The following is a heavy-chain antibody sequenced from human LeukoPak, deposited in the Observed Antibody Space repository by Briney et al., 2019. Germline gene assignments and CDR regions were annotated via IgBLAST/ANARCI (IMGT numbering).Heavy chain of an antibody. CDR2: IKQDGSEK. Sequence: GGSLRLSCAASGFTFSSYWMSWVRQAPGKGLEWVAIIKQDGSEKNYVDSVKGRFTISRDNAKNSLYLQMNSLRAEDTAVYYCARVPCSSTSCPTLSVDYWGQGTLVTVSS. CDR1: GFTFSSYW. V-gene: IGHV3-7*01. D-gene: IGHD2-2*01. CDR3: ARVPCSSTSCPTLSVDY. J-gene: IGHJ4*02.